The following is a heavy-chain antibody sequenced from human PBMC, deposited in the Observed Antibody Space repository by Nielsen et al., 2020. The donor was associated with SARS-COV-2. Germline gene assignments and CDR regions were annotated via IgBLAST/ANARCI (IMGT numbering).Heavy chain of an antibody. CDR3: ARVRGYGGYYFDY. Sequence: SETLSLTCTVSGGSISSGGYYWSWIRQHPGKGLEWIGYIYYSGSTYYNPSLKSRVTISVDTSKNQFSLKLSSVTAADTAAYYCARVRGYGGYYFDYWGQGTLVTVSS. CDR1: GGSISSGGYY. J-gene: IGHJ4*02. V-gene: IGHV4-31*03. CDR2: IYYSGST. D-gene: IGHD5-12*01.